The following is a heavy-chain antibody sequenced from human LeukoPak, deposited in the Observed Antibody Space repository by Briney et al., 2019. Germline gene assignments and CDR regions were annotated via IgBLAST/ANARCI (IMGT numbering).Heavy chain of an antibody. CDR3: AKDRSMDV. V-gene: IGHV3-30*18. CDR1: GFTFSSYG. J-gene: IGHJ6*02. Sequence: PGGSLRLSCAASGFTFSSYGMHWVRQAPGKGLEWVAVISYDGSNKYYADSVKGRFTISRDNSKNTLYLQMNSLRAEDTAVYYCAKDRSMDVWGQGTTVTVSS. CDR2: ISYDGSNK.